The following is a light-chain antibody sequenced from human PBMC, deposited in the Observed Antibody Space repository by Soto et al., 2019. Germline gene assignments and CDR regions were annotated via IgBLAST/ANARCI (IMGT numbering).Light chain of an antibody. V-gene: IGKV3D-20*02. Sequence: EVVLTQSPGTLSMSPGDIATLSFRASQSLSSINLAWFQQKPGQAPRLLIYGTSSTATGIPDRFSGSGSGTDLTLTISSLEPEDFAFYYCQQRNSWPLTFGGGTKVDIK. CDR3: QQRNSWPLT. CDR1: QSLSSIN. J-gene: IGKJ4*01. CDR2: GTS.